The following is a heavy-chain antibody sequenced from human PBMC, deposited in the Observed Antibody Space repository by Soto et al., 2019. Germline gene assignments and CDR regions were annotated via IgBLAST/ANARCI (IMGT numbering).Heavy chain of an antibody. Sequence: ASVKVSCKASGYTFTSYGISWVRQAPGQGLEWMGWISAYNGNTNYAQKLQGRVTMTTDTSTSTAYMELRSLRSDDTAVYYCARDRAPGYYYDSSGYKPPFDYWGQGTLVTVSS. D-gene: IGHD3-22*01. CDR1: GYTFTSYG. V-gene: IGHV1-18*04. CDR3: ARDRAPGYYYDSSGYKPPFDY. J-gene: IGHJ4*02. CDR2: ISAYNGNT.